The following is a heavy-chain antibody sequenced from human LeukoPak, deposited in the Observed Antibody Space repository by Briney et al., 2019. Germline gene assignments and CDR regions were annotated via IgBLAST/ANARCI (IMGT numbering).Heavy chain of an antibody. Sequence: GESLKISCKGSGYSFTSYWIGWVRQTPGKGLDWMGIIYPGDSDTKYSPSFQGHDTKYSPSFQGHVTISADKSISTAYLQWSSLKASDTAMYYCARLAVVAAAIPNNYYYYMDVWGKGTTVTVSS. CDR1: GYSFTSYW. V-gene: IGHV5-51*01. D-gene: IGHD2-15*01. CDR3: ARLAVVAAAIPNNYYYYMDV. CDR2: IYPGDSDTKYSPSFQGHDT. J-gene: IGHJ6*03.